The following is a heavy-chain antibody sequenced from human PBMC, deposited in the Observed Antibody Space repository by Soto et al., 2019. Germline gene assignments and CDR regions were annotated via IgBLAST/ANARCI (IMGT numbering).Heavy chain of an antibody. CDR3: ARIGVGSRR. D-gene: IGHD1-26*01. Sequence: QVRLVQSGAEVRKPGSSVRVSCESSGDTFSNYVMSWVRQAPGQGLEWMGGFAPISGSPDYSENFQGRITITADTSTSTSYMELSSLISDDTAVYYCARIGVGSRRWGQGTLVTVSS. CDR1: GDTFSNYV. CDR2: FAPISGSP. J-gene: IGHJ3*01. V-gene: IGHV1-69*06.